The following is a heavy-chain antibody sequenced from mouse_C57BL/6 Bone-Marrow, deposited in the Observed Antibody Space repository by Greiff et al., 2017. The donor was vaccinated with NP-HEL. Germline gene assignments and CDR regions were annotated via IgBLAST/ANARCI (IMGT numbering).Heavy chain of an antibody. CDR3: ARKGGLRRDWYFDV. CDR1: GFSLTSYG. J-gene: IGHJ1*03. D-gene: IGHD2-4*01. V-gene: IGHV2-2*01. CDR2: IWSGGST. Sequence: QVQLKQSGPGLVQPSQRLSITCTVSGFSLTSYGVHWVRQSPGKGLEWLGVIWSGGSTDYNAAFISRLSISKDNSKSQVFFKMNSLQADDTAIYYCARKGGLRRDWYFDVWGTGTTVTVSS.